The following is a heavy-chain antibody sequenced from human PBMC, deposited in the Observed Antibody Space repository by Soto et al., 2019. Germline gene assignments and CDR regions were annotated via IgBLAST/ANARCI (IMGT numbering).Heavy chain of an antibody. Sequence: QVQLVQSGAEVKKPGASVKVSCKASGYTFTGYYMHWVRQAPGQGLEWMGWINPNSGGTNYAQKFQGWVTMTRDTPISTAYMELSRLRSDDTAVYYCAGDHGYCSGGSCYSVWFDPWGQGTLVTVSS. CDR3: AGDHGYCSGGSCYSVWFDP. J-gene: IGHJ5*02. CDR2: INPNSGGT. D-gene: IGHD2-15*01. V-gene: IGHV1-2*04. CDR1: GYTFTGYY.